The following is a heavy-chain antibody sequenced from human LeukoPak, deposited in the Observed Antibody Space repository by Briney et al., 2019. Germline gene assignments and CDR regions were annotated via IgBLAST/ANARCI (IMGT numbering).Heavy chain of an antibody. CDR3: ARQAPEQWLVTGYYGMDV. Sequence: SETLSLTCTVSGGSISSYYWSWTRQPPGKGLEWIGYIYYSGSTNYNPSLKSRVTISVDTSKNQFSLKLSSVTAADTAVHYCARQAPEQWLVTGYYGMDVWGQGTTVTVSS. D-gene: IGHD6-19*01. V-gene: IGHV4-59*08. J-gene: IGHJ6*02. CDR1: GGSISSYY. CDR2: IYYSGST.